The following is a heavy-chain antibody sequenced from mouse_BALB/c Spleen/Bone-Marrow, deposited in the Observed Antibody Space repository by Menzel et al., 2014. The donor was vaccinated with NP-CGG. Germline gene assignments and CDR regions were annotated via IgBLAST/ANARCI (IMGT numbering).Heavy chain of an antibody. CDR3: ARYGSSPYAMDY. V-gene: IGHV5-4*02. CDR1: GFTFSDYY. Sequence: EVKLVESGGGLVKPGGSLKLSCAASGFTFSDYYMYWVRQTPEKRLEWVATISDGGSYTYYPDSVKGRFTISRDNAKNNLYLQMSSLKSEDTAMYCCARYGSSPYAMDYWGQGTSVTVSS. J-gene: IGHJ4*01. D-gene: IGHD1-1*01. CDR2: ISDGGSYT.